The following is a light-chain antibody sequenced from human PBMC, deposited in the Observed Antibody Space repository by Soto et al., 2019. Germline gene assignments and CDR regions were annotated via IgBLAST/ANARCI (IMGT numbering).Light chain of an antibody. Sequence: DIQMTQSPSTLSASVGDRVTITCRASQSISSWLAWYQQKPGKAPKLLIYTASNLLSGVTSRFSGSGSGTEFTLTISSLQPDDFATYYFQEYNSDSGLTFGGGTKVEFK. CDR2: TAS. J-gene: IGKJ4*01. CDR3: QEYNSDSGLT. V-gene: IGKV1-5*03. CDR1: QSISSW.